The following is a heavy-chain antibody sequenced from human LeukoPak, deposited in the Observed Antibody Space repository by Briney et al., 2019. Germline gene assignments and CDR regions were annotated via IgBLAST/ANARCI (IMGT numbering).Heavy chain of an antibody. D-gene: IGHD3-10*01. Sequence: SETLSLTCTVSGGSISSYYWSWIRQPPGKGLEWIGYISNTGSTNYNPSLKSRVTISVDTSKNQFSLKLSSVTAAYTAVYYCARDIVDYYGSGSYPYGMDVWGQGTTVTVSS. CDR3: ARDIVDYYGSGSYPYGMDV. CDR1: GGSISSYY. J-gene: IGHJ6*02. V-gene: IGHV4-59*01. CDR2: ISNTGST.